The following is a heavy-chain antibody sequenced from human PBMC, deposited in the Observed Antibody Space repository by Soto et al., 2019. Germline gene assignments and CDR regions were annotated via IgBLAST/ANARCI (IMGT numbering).Heavy chain of an antibody. Sequence: SVKVSCKASGYTFTSYAMHWVRQAPGQRLEWMGWINAGNGNTKYSQKFQGRVTITRDTSASTAYMELRSLRSDDTAVYYCARELYSSSSADAFDIWGQGTMVTVSS. D-gene: IGHD6-6*01. CDR3: ARELYSSSSADAFDI. CDR2: INAGNGNT. CDR1: GYTFTSYA. J-gene: IGHJ3*02. V-gene: IGHV1-3*01.